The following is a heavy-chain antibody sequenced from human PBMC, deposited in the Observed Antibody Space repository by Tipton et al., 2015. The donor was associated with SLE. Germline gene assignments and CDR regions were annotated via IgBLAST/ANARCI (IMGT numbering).Heavy chain of an antibody. CDR1: AYSISSGYY. V-gene: IGHV4-38-2*02. J-gene: IGHJ4*02. Sequence: TLSLTCAVSAYSISSGYYWGWIRQPPGKGLEWIGSIYHSGNTYYNPSLKSRVTISVDTSKNQFSLKLSSVTAADTAVYYCAREGGVGALDYWGQGTLVTVSS. CDR2: IYHSGNT. D-gene: IGHD1-26*01. CDR3: AREGGVGALDY.